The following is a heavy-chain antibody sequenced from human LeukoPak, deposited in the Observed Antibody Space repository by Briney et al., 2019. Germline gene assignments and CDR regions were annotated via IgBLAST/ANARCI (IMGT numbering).Heavy chain of an antibody. CDR2: ISGSAGST. CDR3: ARDPSSSPEYYFDY. V-gene: IGHV3-23*01. CDR1: GFTFSNYA. Sequence: PGGSLRLSCAASGFTFSNYAMTWVRQAPGEGLAWVSSISGSAGSTYYADSVKGRFTISRDNAKNSLYLQMNSLRAEDTAVYYCARDPSSSPEYYFDYWGQGTLVTVSS. D-gene: IGHD6-13*01. J-gene: IGHJ4*02.